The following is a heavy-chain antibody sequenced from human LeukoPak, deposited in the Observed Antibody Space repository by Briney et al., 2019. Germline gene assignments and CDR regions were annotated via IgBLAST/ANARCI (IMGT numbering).Heavy chain of an antibody. CDR1: GYTFTTFG. CDR3: ARYYYDSSGYYYNLCYGMDV. J-gene: IGHJ6*02. Sequence: ASVKVSCKASGYTFTTFGISWVRQAPGQGLEWMGWVNGYKGYTNYAENLQGRVTMTTDTSTSTAYMELRSLRSDDTAVYYCARYYYDSSGYYYNLCYGMDVWGQGTTVTVSS. CDR2: VNGYKGYT. V-gene: IGHV1-18*01. D-gene: IGHD3-22*01.